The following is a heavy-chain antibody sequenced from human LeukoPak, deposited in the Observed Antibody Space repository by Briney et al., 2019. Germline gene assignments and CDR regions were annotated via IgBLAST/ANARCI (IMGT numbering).Heavy chain of an antibody. CDR1: GGSFSGYY. CDR2: INHSGST. V-gene: IGHV4-34*01. Sequence: SETLSLTCGVYGGSFSGYYWSWIRQPPGKGLEWIGEINHSGSTNYNPSLKSRVTISVDTSKNQLSLKLNSVTAADTAVYYCARKPYGSGTLSGAWFDPWGQGTLVTVSS. CDR3: ARKPYGSGTLSGAWFDP. J-gene: IGHJ5*02. D-gene: IGHD3-10*01.